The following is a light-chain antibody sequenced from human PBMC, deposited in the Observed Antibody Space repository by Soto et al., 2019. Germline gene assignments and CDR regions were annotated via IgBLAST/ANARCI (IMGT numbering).Light chain of an antibody. CDR3: AAWDDSLSGPVYV. CDR1: SPKTGSNY. CDR2: RNN. J-gene: IGLJ1*01. V-gene: IGLV1-47*01. Sequence: QSVLTQPPSASGTPGQRVTIPCSGRSPKTGSNYVYWYQQLPGTAPKLLIYRNNQRPSGVPDRFSGSKSGTSASLAISGLRSEDEADYYCAAWDDSLSGPVYVFGTGTKVTVL.